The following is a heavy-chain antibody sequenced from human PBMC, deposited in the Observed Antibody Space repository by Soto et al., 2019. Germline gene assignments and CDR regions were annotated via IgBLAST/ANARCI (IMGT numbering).Heavy chain of an antibody. Sequence: GGSLRLSCAASGFTFSSYGMHWVRQAPGKGLEWVAVIWYDGSNKYYADSVKGRFTISRDNSKNTLYLQMNSLRAEDTAVYYCARDNQPPYYYGMDVWGQGTTVTVSS. CDR1: GFTFSSYG. V-gene: IGHV3-33*01. CDR3: ARDNQPPYYYGMDV. J-gene: IGHJ6*02. CDR2: IWYDGSNK.